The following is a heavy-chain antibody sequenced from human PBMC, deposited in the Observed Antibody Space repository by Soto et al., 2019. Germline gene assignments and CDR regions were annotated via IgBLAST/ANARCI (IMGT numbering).Heavy chain of an antibody. V-gene: IGHV3-23*01. CDR1: GFTFSSYT. CDR3: AKSPTMTTMVVDY. CDR2: IYSSGDST. D-gene: IGHD4-17*01. Sequence: EVQLLESGGDLVQPGGSLRLSCVASGFTFSSYTMTWVRQAPGKGLEWVSVIYSSGDSTYYADSVKGRFTISRDNSKNTLYLQMNSLRADDTAVYYCAKSPTMTTMVVDYWGQGTLVTVFS. J-gene: IGHJ4*02.